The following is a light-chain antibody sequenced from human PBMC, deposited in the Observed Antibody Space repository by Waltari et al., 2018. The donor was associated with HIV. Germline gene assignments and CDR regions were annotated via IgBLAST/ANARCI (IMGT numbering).Light chain of an antibody. J-gene: IGLJ2*01. CDR2: DDR. V-gene: IGLV3-21*02. Sequence: SYVLTQPPSVSVAPGQTARITCGGNNIGSKSVHWYQQKPGQAPVLVVYDDRDRPSGIPERFSGSNSGNTATLTISRVEAGDEADYYCQVWDSSSDVVFGGGTKLTVL. CDR1: NIGSKS. CDR3: QVWDSSSDVV.